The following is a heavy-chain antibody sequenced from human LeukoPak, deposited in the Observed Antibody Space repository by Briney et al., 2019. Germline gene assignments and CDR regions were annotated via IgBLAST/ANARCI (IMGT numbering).Heavy chain of an antibody. Sequence: GGSLRLSCAASGFTFGSYAMSWVRQAPGKGLEWVSAISASGGSTYYADSVKGRFTISRDNSKNTLYLQMNSLRAEDTAVYYCARGYYSAFDIWGQGTMVTVSS. D-gene: IGHD3-22*01. J-gene: IGHJ3*02. CDR1: GFTFGSYA. V-gene: IGHV3-23*01. CDR3: ARGYYSAFDI. CDR2: ISASGGST.